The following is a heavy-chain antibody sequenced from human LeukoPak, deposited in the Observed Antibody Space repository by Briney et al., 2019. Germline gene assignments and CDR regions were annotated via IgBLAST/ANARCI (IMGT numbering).Heavy chain of an antibody. CDR3: ARRAVDTGMIFCFDF. V-gene: IGHV4-38-2*02. J-gene: IGHJ4*02. CDR2: RYHGRST. CDR1: GYSISSGYY. Sequence: SETLSLTCTVSGYSISSGYYWAWIRQPPGKGLEWIGSRYHGRSTYYNPSLERRVTISADTSKNHFSLRLSSVTAADTAVYYGARRAVDTGMIFCFDFWGQGTVVTVSS. D-gene: IGHD5-18*01.